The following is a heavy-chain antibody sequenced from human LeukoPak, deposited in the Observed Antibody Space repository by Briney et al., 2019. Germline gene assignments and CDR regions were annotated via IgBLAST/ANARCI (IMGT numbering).Heavy chain of an antibody. Sequence: GGSLRLSCTASGFTFNIYHMNWVRQAPGKGLEWVSYISSGSSSIYYADSVKGRFTISRDNAKNSLYLETNSLRAEDTAVYYCARDRGVFSGGYPLYYFDGRGQGTLVTVSS. D-gene: IGHD1-26*01. V-gene: IGHV3-48*01. J-gene: IGHJ4*02. CDR1: GFTFNIYH. CDR2: ISSGSSSI. CDR3: ARDRGVFSGGYPLYYFDG.